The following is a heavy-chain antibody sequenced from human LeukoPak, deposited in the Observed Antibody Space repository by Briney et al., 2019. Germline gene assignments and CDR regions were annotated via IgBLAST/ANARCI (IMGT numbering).Heavy chain of an antibody. CDR1: GISLSTSGVG. Sequence: SGPTLVKPTQTLTLTFTFSGISLSTSGVGVGWIRQPPGKALEWLALIYWDDDKRYSPSLKSRLTITKDTSRNQVVLTMTNMDPVDTATYYCAHRWVGSSWYWVYFDYWGQGTLVTVSS. CDR2: IYWDDDK. J-gene: IGHJ4*02. D-gene: IGHD6-13*01. V-gene: IGHV2-5*02. CDR3: AHRWVGSSWYWVYFDY.